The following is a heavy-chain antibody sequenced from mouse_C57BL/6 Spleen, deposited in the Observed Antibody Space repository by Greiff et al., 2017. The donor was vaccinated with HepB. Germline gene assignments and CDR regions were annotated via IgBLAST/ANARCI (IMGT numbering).Heavy chain of an antibody. CDR2: IYPGGGYT. J-gene: IGHJ3*01. Sequence: VQLQQSGAELVRPGTSVKMSCKASGYTFTNYWIGWAKQRPGHGLEWIGDIYPGGGYTNYNEKFKGKATLTADKSSSTAYMQFSSLTSEDSAIYYCARWDGSSSAWFAYWGQGTLVTVSA. CDR1: GYTFTNYW. D-gene: IGHD1-1*01. CDR3: ARWDGSSSAWFAY. V-gene: IGHV1-63*01.